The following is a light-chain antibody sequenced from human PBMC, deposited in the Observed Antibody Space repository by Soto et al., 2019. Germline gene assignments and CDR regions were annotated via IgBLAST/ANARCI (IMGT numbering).Light chain of an antibody. CDR1: QSVTNSF. CDR2: GAS. V-gene: IGKV3-20*01. Sequence: EIVLAQSPGTLSLSPGERATLSCRASQSVTNSFLAWYQQKPGQAPRLLIYGASRRATGIPDRFTGSGSGTDFNLTITRLEPEDFAVYFCHQYAYSPLTFGGGTKVDIK. J-gene: IGKJ4*01. CDR3: HQYAYSPLT.